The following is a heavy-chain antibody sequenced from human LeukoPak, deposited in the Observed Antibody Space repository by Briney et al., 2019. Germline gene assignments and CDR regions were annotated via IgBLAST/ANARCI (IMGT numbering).Heavy chain of an antibody. Sequence: SETLSLTCAVYGGSFSGYYWSWIRQPPGKGLEWIGEINHSGSTNYNPSLKSRVTISVDTSKNQFSLKLSSVTAADTAVYYCARGLDTTGTTCYFDYWGQGTLVTVSS. J-gene: IGHJ4*02. D-gene: IGHD1-7*01. CDR1: GGSFSGYY. CDR2: INHSGST. V-gene: IGHV4-34*01. CDR3: ARGLDTTGTTCYFDY.